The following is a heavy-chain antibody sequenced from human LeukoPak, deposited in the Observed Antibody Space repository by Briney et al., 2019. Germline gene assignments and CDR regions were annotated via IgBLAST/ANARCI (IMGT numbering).Heavy chain of an antibody. CDR2: ISGSGGST. Sequence: QTGGSLRLSCAASGFTFSSYAMSWVRQAPGKGLEWVSAISGSGGSTYYADSVKGRFTISRDNSKNTLYLQMNSLRAEDTAVYYCAKNAKSSSWYLNWFDPWGQGTLVTVSS. CDR1: GFTFSSYA. CDR3: AKNAKSSSWYLNWFDP. V-gene: IGHV3-23*01. D-gene: IGHD6-13*01. J-gene: IGHJ5*02.